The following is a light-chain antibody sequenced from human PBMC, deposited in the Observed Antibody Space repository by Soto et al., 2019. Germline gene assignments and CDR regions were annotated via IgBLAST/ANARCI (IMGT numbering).Light chain of an antibody. CDR2: EGS. V-gene: IGLV2-23*01. Sequence: QSALTQPASVSGSPGQSITISCTGTSSDVGSYDLVSWYQHHPGKAPKLMIYEGSKRPSGVSNRFSGSKSGNTASLTISGLQAEDEADYYCCSYAGTRVSGTGTKLTVL. CDR3: CSYAGTRV. CDR1: SSDVGSYDL. J-gene: IGLJ1*01.